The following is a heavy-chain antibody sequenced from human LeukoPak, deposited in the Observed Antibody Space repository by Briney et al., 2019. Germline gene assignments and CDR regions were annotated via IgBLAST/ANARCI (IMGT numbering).Heavy chain of an antibody. CDR3: ARKFGSHFDF. CDR2: ISSRSEYI. CDR1: GFTFSTYD. V-gene: IGHV3-21*01. Sequence: GGSLRLSCEASGFTFSTYDMNWVRQAPGKGLEWVSLISSRSEYIYYADSMKGRFTIFRDDAKKSLYLQMNSLRVDDSAMYYCARKFGSHFDFWGQGALVTVSS. D-gene: IGHD3-10*01. J-gene: IGHJ4*02.